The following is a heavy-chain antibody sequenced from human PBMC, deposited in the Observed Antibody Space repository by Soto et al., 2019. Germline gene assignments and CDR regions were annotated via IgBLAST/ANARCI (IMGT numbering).Heavy chain of an antibody. Sequence: GESLKISCKGSGYSFTSYWISWVRQMPGKGLEWMGRIDPSDSYTNYSPSFQGHVTISADKSISTAYLQWSSLKASDTAMYYCARRPPTRYYYYGMDVWGQGTTVTVSS. CDR3: ARRPPTRYYYYGMDV. V-gene: IGHV5-10-1*01. CDR2: IDPSDSYT. CDR1: GYSFTSYW. J-gene: IGHJ6*02.